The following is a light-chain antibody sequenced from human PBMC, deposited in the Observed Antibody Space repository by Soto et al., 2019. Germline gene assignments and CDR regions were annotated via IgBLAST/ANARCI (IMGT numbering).Light chain of an antibody. Sequence: EIVVTQSPVTLSLFPGERATLSCRASLSVSSSYLAWYQQKPGQAPRLLIYGASSRATGIPARFSGSGSGTDFTLTINSLEPDDFAVYYCQQRDSWPITFGQGTRLAIK. J-gene: IGKJ5*01. CDR1: LSVSSSY. CDR3: QQRDSWPIT. V-gene: IGKV3D-20*02. CDR2: GAS.